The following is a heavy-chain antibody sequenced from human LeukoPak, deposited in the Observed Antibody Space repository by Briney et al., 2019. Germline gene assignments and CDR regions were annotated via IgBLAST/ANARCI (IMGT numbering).Heavy chain of an antibody. Sequence: SETLSLTCTVSGGSINNYYWYWMRQPPGKGLEWIGYVWYSGTTKYNPSLKSRVTMSVDTSKNQFSLKLSSVTAADTAVYYCARDTVVPAALDAFDIWGQGTMVTVSS. D-gene: IGHD2-2*01. CDR1: GGSINNYY. CDR2: VWYSGTT. CDR3: ARDTVVPAALDAFDI. V-gene: IGHV4-59*12. J-gene: IGHJ3*02.